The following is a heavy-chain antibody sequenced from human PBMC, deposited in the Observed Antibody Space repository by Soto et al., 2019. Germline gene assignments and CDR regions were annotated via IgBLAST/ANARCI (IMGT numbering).Heavy chain of an antibody. CDR3: ASWHLREHAYDV. CDR2: LYDLDGI. D-gene: IGHD4-17*01. J-gene: IGHJ3*01. Sequence: DVQLVESGGGLIQPGGSLRLSCAAFGLTVSGKYYMAWVRQAPRKGLEWLSALYDLDGIYYADSVKGRFTTSGDSSKNIVYLQMNDLRPDDTAVYYCASWHLREHAYDVWGQGTTVTVSS. CDR1: GLTVSGKYY. V-gene: IGHV3-53*01.